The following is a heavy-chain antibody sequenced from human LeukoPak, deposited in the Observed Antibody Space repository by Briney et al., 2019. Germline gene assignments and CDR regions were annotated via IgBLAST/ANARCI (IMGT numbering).Heavy chain of an antibody. Sequence: GGSLRLSCAASAFTFSSYAMSWVRQAPGKGLEWVSGISGSGDSTYYADSVKGRFTISIDNSKNTLYLQMNSLRAEDTAVYYCAKVDRTGLDAFDIWGQGTMVTVSS. J-gene: IGHJ3*02. CDR2: ISGSGDST. D-gene: IGHD7-27*01. V-gene: IGHV3-23*01. CDR1: AFTFSSYA. CDR3: AKVDRTGLDAFDI.